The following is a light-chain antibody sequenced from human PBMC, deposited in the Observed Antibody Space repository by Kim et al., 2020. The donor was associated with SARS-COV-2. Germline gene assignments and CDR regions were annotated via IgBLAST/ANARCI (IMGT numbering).Light chain of an antibody. J-gene: IGLJ3*02. CDR1: SSDVGDYPY. Sequence: LTQPPSASGSPGQSVTISCSGISSDVGDYPYVSWYQQHPGKAPTLIIYEVRYRPSGVPDRFSGSKSGNTASLTVSGLQAEDEADYYCSSSAGSNNLVFGGGTQLTVL. CDR3: SSSAGSNNLV. V-gene: IGLV2-8*01. CDR2: EVR.